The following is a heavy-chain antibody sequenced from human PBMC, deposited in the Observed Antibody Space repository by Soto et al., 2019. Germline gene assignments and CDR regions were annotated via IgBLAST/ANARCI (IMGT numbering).Heavy chain of an antibody. V-gene: IGHV3-13*01. Sequence: PGGSLRLSCEASGFTFSGFDMQWVRQPTGKGLEWVSSIGTAGDTYYAVSVKGRFTISRDNAKNSLSLQMNSLRAGDMAVYFCAKSQEIGTHFFDSWGQGTQVTVSS. CDR3: AKSQEIGTHFFDS. CDR2: IGTAGDT. J-gene: IGHJ4*02. CDR1: GFTFSGFD. D-gene: IGHD6-13*01.